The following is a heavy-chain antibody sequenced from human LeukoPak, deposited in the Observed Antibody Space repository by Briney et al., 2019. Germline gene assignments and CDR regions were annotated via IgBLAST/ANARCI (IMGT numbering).Heavy chain of an antibody. CDR1: GGSISSSYS. D-gene: IGHD3-16*01. CDR2: AYNSGST. Sequence: SETLSLTCTVSGGSISSSYSWSWIRQPPGKGLDWIGYAYNSGSTNYNPSLKSRVTISVDTSNNQFSLKLTSVTAADTALYYCARGERLGPDIWGQGTMVTVSS. J-gene: IGHJ3*02. CDR3: ARGERLGPDI. V-gene: IGHV4-59*01.